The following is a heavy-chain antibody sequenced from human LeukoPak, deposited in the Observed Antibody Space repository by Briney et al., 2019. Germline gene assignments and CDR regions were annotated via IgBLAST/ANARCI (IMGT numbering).Heavy chain of an antibody. CDR2: IYSSGST. V-gene: IGHV4-4*07. Sequence: SSETLSLTCTVSGCSISGYFCSWIRQSAGKGLEWIGRIYSSGSTNYNPSFKSRVTMSVDTSNNQFSLKLNSVTAADTALYYCARELSSWPNWLDPWGQGTLVTVSS. CDR1: GCSISGYF. CDR3: ARELSSWPNWLDP. J-gene: IGHJ5*02. D-gene: IGHD6-13*01.